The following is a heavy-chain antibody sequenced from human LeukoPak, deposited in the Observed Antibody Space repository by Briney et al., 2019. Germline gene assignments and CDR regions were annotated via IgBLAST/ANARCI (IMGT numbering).Heavy chain of an antibody. CDR2: ITCSGAAT. V-gene: IGHV3-23*01. J-gene: IGHJ4*02. Sequence: GGSLRLSCAASGFTFSSYAMSWVRQAPGKGLEWVSCITCSGAATDYADSVKGRFTISRDNSDNTLYLQMNSLRSEDTAVYYCAKDRPNYYGSNGHYYKLNGDCWGQGTLVTVSS. D-gene: IGHD3-22*01. CDR3: AKDRPNYYGSNGHYYKLNGDC. CDR1: GFTFSSYA.